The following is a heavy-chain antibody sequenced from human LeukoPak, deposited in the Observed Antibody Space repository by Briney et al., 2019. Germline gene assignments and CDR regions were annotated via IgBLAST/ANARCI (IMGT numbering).Heavy chain of an antibody. CDR3: AREPYDSGSFRTDYYYMDV. D-gene: IGHD3-10*01. CDR1: GYSISSGYY. V-gene: IGHV4-38-2*02. Sequence: SETLSLTCTVSGYSISSGYYWGWIRQPPGKGLEWIGSIYHSGSTYYNPSLKSRVTISVDTSKNQFSLKLSSVTAADTAVYYCAREPYDSGSFRTDYYYMDVWGKGTTVTISS. CDR2: IYHSGST. J-gene: IGHJ6*03.